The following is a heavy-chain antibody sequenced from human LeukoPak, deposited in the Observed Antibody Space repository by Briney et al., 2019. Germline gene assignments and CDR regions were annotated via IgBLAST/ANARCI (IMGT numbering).Heavy chain of an antibody. Sequence: GGSLRLSCAASGFTFSSYGMHWVRQAPGKGLEWVAVISYDGSNKYYADSVKGRFTISRDNSKNTLYLQMNSLRAEDTAVYYCARERFLESTVDAFDIWGQGTMVTVSS. J-gene: IGHJ3*02. CDR3: ARERFLESTVDAFDI. V-gene: IGHV3-30*19. D-gene: IGHD3-3*01. CDR2: ISYDGSNK. CDR1: GFTFSSYG.